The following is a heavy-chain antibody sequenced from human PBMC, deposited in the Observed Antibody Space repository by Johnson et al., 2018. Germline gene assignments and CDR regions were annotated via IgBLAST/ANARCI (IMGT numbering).Heavy chain of an antibody. Sequence: QVQLVQSGGGVVQXGKSLRLSCTASGFIFSNYGMHWVRQAPGKGLEWLAVVAYEGNNKYYADSVKGRFTISRDNSKNTFYLQMNSLTTDETAVYYCARDDYPAGSFDPPDAFDVWGQGTVVTVSS. CDR1: GFIFSNYG. CDR2: VAYEGNNK. D-gene: IGHD3-10*01. J-gene: IGHJ3*01. CDR3: ARDDYPAGSFDPPDAFDV. V-gene: IGHV3-30*03.